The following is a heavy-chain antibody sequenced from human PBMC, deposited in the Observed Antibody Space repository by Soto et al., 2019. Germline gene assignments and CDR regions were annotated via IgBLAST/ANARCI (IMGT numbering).Heavy chain of an antibody. Sequence: ASVKVSCKASGYTFKSYAMHWVRQAPGQRLEWMGWINAGNGNTKYSQKFQGRVTMTRDTSTSTVYMELSSLRSEDTAVYYCARGGYSSGFPNWFDPWGQGTLVTVSS. CDR2: INAGNGNT. V-gene: IGHV1-3*01. CDR1: GYTFKSYA. J-gene: IGHJ5*02. D-gene: IGHD6-19*01. CDR3: ARGGYSSGFPNWFDP.